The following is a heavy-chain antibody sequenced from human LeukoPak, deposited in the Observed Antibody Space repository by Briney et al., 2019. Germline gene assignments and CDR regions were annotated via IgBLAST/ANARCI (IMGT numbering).Heavy chain of an antibody. V-gene: IGHV3-48*01. D-gene: IGHD6-13*01. CDR2: IICSSSSI. CDR1: GFTFSSYG. CDR3: AKVMIIAAAGKGYYFDY. Sequence: GGALRLSCAASGFTFSSYGMNWVRQAPGKGLEWVSYIICSSSSIYYADSVKGRFTISRDNPKNTQYLQMNSLRAEDTAVYYCAKVMIIAAAGKGYYFDYWGQGTLVTVSS. J-gene: IGHJ4*02.